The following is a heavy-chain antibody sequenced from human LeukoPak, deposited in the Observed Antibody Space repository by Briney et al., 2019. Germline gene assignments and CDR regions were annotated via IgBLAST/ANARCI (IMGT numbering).Heavy chain of an antibody. Sequence: GASVKVSCKASGYTFTGYYMHWVRQAPGQGLEWMGWINPNSGGTNYAQKFQGRVTMTRDTSISTAYMELRRLRSDDTAVYYCASWGGSSHHPTRFWIDAFDIWGQGTMVTVSS. D-gene: IGHD2-15*01. CDR1: GYTFTGYY. CDR2: INPNSGGT. J-gene: IGHJ3*02. CDR3: ASWGGSSHHPTRFWIDAFDI. V-gene: IGHV1-2*02.